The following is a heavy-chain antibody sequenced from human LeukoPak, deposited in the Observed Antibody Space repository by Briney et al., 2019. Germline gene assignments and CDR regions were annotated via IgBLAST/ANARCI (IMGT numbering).Heavy chain of an antibody. CDR3: ARSPDANWFDP. V-gene: IGHV4-38-2*01. Sequence: SETLSLTCAVSGFSITSGYYWGCLRQPPGKGLEWIGSIYHSGSTYSNPSLKSRVTISVDTSKHQFCLKLSSVTAPDTTVDYCARSPDANWFDPWGQGTLVTVSS. CDR2: IYHSGST. J-gene: IGHJ5*02. CDR1: GFSITSGYY.